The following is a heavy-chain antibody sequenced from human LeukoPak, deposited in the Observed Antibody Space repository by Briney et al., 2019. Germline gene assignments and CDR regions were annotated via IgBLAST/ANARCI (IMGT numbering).Heavy chain of an antibody. D-gene: IGHD3-22*01. CDR1: GFTFSSYA. CDR2: ISGSGGST. Sequence: GGSLRPSCAASGFTFSSYAMCWVRQAPGKGLEWVSTISGSGGSTYYADSVKGRFTISRDNAKNSLYLQMNSLRAEDTAVYYCASDPARDYYDTSGYFRWVDYWGQGTLVTVSS. V-gene: IGHV3-23*01. CDR3: ASDPARDYYDTSGYFRWVDY. J-gene: IGHJ4*02.